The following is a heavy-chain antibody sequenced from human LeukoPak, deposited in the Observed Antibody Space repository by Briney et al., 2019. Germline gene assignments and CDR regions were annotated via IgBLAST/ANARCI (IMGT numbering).Heavy chain of an antibody. V-gene: IGHV4-59*01. J-gene: IGHJ4*02. D-gene: IGHD3-9*01. Sequence: SETLSLTCTVSGGSISSYYWSWIRQPPGKGLEWIGYNYYSGSTNYNPSLKSRVTISVDTSKNQFSLKLSSVTAADTAVYYCARVGRYFDWYIDYWGQGTLVTVSS. CDR3: ARVGRYFDWYIDY. CDR2: NYYSGST. CDR1: GGSISSYY.